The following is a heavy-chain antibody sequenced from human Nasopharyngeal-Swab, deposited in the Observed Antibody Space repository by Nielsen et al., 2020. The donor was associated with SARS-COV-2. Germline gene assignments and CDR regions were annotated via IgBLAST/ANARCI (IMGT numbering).Heavy chain of an antibody. CDR3: ARGAPNYDLWSGYYYYYGMDV. Sequence: REAPGKGLEWIGEINHSGSTNYNPSLKSRVTISVDTSKNQFPLKLSSVTAADTAVYYCARGAPNYDLWSGYYYYYGMDVWGQGTTVTVSS. D-gene: IGHD3-3*01. J-gene: IGHJ6*02. V-gene: IGHV4-34*01. CDR2: INHSGST.